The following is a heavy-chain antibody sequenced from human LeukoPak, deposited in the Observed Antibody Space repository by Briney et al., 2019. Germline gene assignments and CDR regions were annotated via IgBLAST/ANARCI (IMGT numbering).Heavy chain of an antibody. CDR2: ISSNGGST. J-gene: IGHJ6*04. CDR1: GFTFSSYA. CDR3: VKDRTMVRGVMLYYYYGMDV. D-gene: IGHD3-10*01. Sequence: GSLRLSCSASGFTFSSYAMHWVRQAPGKGLEYVSAISSNGGSTYYADSVKGRFTISRDNSKNTLYLQMSSLRAEDTAVYYCVKDRTMVRGVMLYYYYGMDVRGKGTTVTVSS. V-gene: IGHV3-64D*06.